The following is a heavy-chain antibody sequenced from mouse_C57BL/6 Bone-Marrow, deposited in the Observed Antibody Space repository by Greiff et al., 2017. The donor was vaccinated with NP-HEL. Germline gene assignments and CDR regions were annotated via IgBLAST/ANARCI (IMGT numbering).Heavy chain of an antibody. CDR1: GYTFTSYW. D-gene: IGHD1-1*01. Sequence: QVQLQQPGAELVKPGASVKLSCKASGYTFTSYWMHWVKQRPGQGLEWIGMIHPNSGSTNYNENFKSKATLTVDKSSSTAYMQLSSLTSEDSAVYYCAGITTVSGYFDVWGKGTTVTVSS. CDR2: IHPNSGST. CDR3: AGITTVSGYFDV. V-gene: IGHV1-64*01. J-gene: IGHJ1*03.